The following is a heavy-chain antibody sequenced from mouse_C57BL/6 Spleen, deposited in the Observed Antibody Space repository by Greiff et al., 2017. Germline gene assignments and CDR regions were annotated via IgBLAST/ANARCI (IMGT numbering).Heavy chain of an antibody. CDR1: GYTFTDYY. CDR2: INPNNGGT. V-gene: IGHV1-26*01. J-gene: IGHJ4*01. Sequence: EVQLQQSGPELVKPGASVKISCKASGYTFTDYYMNWVKQSHGKSLEWIGDINPNNGGTSYNQKFKGKATLTVDKSSSTAYMELRSLTSEDSAVYYCARGDITTVVATDYAMDYWGQGTSVTVSS. D-gene: IGHD1-1*01. CDR3: ARGDITTVVATDYAMDY.